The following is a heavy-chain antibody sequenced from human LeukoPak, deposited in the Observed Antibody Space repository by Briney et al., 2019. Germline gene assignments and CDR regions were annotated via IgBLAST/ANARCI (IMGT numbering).Heavy chain of an antibody. Sequence: SETLSLTCTVSGGSISSYYWSWIRQPPGKGLEWVGYIYYSGSTNYNPSLKSRVTISVDTSKNQFSLKLSSVTAADTAVYYCARASPIAVADPYYYYGMDVWGQGTTVTVSS. D-gene: IGHD6-19*01. CDR1: GGSISSYY. CDR2: IYYSGST. V-gene: IGHV4-59*01. CDR3: ARASPIAVADPYYYYGMDV. J-gene: IGHJ6*02.